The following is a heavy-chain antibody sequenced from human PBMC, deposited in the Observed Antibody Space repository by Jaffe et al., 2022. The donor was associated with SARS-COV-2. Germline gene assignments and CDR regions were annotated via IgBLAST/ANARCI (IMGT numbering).Heavy chain of an antibody. Sequence: EVQLVESGGGLIQPGGSLRLSCVASGVTVSSDYMSWVRQAPGKGLQWVSLIYSGGDTHYADSVKGRFTISRDNSKNTVFLQMNSLRAEDTAVYYCAKEGGTGTYGDYALAVWGQGTTVTVSS. J-gene: IGHJ6*02. V-gene: IGHV3-53*01. CDR2: IYSGGDT. CDR1: GVTVSSDY. D-gene: IGHD1-26*01. CDR3: AKEGGTGTYGDYALAV.